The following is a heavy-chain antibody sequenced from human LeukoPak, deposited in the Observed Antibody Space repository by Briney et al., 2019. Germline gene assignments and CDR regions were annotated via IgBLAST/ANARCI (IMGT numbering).Heavy chain of an antibody. Sequence: PGGSLRLSCAASGFTVNNNYMSWVRQAPGKGLEWVSIIDTGVNKYYADSVKGRFTMSSENSKNTLYLQMNSLRVEDTAVYYCARDLNYWGQGTLVTVSS. CDR3: ARDLNY. J-gene: IGHJ4*02. CDR2: IDTGVNK. V-gene: IGHV3-53*01. CDR1: GFTVNNNY.